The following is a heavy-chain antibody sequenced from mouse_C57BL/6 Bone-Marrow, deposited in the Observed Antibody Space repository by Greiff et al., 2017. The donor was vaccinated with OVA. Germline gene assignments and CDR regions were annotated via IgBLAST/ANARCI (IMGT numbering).Heavy chain of an antibody. CDR3: TRGVTPGAWFAY. J-gene: IGHJ3*01. CDR2: ISSGGDYI. D-gene: IGHD2-3*01. V-gene: IGHV5-9-1*02. CDR1: GFTFSSYA. Sequence: DVKLVESGEGLVKPGGSLKLSCAASGFTFSSYAMSWVRQTPEKRLEWVAYISSGGDYIYYADTVKGRFTISRDNARNTLYLQMGSLKSEDTAMYDCTRGVTPGAWFAYWGQGTLVTVSA.